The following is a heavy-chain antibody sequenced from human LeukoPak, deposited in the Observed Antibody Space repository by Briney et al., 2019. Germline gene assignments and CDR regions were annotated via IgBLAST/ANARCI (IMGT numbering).Heavy chain of an antibody. CDR3: AKVRDSRDWYKDAFDI. J-gene: IGHJ3*02. D-gene: IGHD6-19*01. CDR1: GFTFSSYG. V-gene: IGHV3-23*01. CDR2: ITGTGGST. Sequence: PGGSLRLSCAASGFTFSSYGMHWVRQAPGKGLEWVSAITGTGGSTYYSASVKGRFTISRDNSKNTLYLQMSSLRAEDTAMYYCAKVRDSRDWYKDAFDIWGQGTMVTVSS.